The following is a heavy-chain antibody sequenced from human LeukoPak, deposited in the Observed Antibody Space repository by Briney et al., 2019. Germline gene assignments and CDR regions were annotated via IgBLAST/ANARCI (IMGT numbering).Heavy chain of an antibody. CDR3: ASYSGSYFFDY. J-gene: IGHJ4*02. Sequence: SETLSLTCTVSGGSISSYYWSWIRQPTGKGLEWIGYIYYSGSTNYNPSLKSRVTISVDTSKNQFSLKLSSVTAADTAVYYCASYSGSYFFDYWGQGTLVTVSS. CDR2: IYYSGST. D-gene: IGHD1-26*01. V-gene: IGHV4-59*01. CDR1: GGSISSYY.